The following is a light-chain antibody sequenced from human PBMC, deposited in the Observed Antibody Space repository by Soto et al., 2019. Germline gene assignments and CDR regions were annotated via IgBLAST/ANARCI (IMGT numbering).Light chain of an antibody. CDR1: QTISSW. Sequence: DVPMTQSPATLSGTVGDRVTIPCRASQTISSWLAWYQQKPGKAPKLLIYKASTLKSGVPSRFSGSGSGTEFTLTISSLQPDDFATYYCQQYNSYPITFGQGTRLEVK. J-gene: IGKJ5*01. V-gene: IGKV1-5*03. CDR2: KAS. CDR3: QQYNSYPIT.